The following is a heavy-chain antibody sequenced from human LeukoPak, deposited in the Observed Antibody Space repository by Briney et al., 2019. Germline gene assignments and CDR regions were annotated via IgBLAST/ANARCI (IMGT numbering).Heavy chain of an antibody. Sequence: GGSLRLSCVVSGFTFSSYHMNWVRQAPGKGLEWVSYISSSGSTIYYADSVKGRFTISRDNAKNSLYLQMNSLRAEDTAVYYCASGNGSGSYFDRSYNWFDPWGQGTLVTVSS. CDR1: GFTFSSYH. CDR2: ISSSGSTI. CDR3: ASGNGSGSYFDRSYNWFDP. V-gene: IGHV3-48*03. D-gene: IGHD3-10*01. J-gene: IGHJ5*02.